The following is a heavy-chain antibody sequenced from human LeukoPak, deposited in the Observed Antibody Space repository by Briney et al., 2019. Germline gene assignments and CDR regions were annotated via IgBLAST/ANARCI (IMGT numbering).Heavy chain of an antibody. J-gene: IGHJ4*02. CDR1: GGSFSGYY. CDR2: INHSGST. CDR3: ARVHSSGYPDY. Sequence: SETLSLTCAVYGGSFSGYYWSWIRQPPGKGLEWIGEINHSGSTHYNPSLKSRVTISVDTSKNQFSLKLSSVTAADTAVYYCARVHSSGYPDYWGQGTLVTVSS. V-gene: IGHV4-34*01. D-gene: IGHD3-22*01.